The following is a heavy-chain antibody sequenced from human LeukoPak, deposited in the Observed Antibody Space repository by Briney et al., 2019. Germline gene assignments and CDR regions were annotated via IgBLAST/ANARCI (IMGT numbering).Heavy chain of an antibody. CDR2: ISSSSSYI. J-gene: IGHJ6*02. CDR3: ARGYYGSGSYSLSYYYYYGMDV. Sequence: GGSLRLSCAASGFTFSSYSMNWVRQAPGKGLEWVSSISSSSSYIYYADSVKGRFTISRDNAKNSLYLKMNSLRAEDTAVYYCARGYYGSGSYSLSYYYYYGMDVWGQGTTVTVSS. D-gene: IGHD3-10*01. V-gene: IGHV3-21*01. CDR1: GFTFSSYS.